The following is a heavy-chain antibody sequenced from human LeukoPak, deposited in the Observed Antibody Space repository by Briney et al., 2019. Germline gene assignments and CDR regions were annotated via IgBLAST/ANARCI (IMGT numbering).Heavy chain of an antibody. CDR1: GGSISSYY. D-gene: IGHD3-10*01. V-gene: IGHV4-59*01. CDR2: IYYSGST. CDR3: ARDLGFGELLPNY. J-gene: IGHJ4*02. Sequence: SETLSLTCTVSGGSISSYYLSWIRQPPGKGLEWIGYIYYSGSTNYNPSLKSRVTISVDTSKNQFSLKLSSVTAADTAVYYCARDLGFGELLPNYWGQGTLVTVSS.